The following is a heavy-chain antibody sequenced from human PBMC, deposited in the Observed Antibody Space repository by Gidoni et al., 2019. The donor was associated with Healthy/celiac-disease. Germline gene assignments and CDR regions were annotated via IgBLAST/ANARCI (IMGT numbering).Heavy chain of an antibody. D-gene: IGHD5-18*01. CDR3: ARMDVDTALGHYYYYYMDV. CDR2: IYYSGST. CDR1: GGSISSYY. J-gene: IGHJ6*03. Sequence: QVQLQESGPGLVKPSETLSITCTVSGGSISSYYWRWIRQPPGKGLEWIGYIYYSGSTNYNPSLKSRVTISVDTSKNQFSLKLSSVTAADTAVYYCARMDVDTALGHYYYYYMDVWGKGTTVTVSS. V-gene: IGHV4-59*01.